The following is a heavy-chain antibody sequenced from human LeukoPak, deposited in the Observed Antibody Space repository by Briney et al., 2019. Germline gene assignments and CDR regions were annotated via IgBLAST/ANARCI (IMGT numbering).Heavy chain of an antibody. Sequence: GGSLGLSCAASGFTFSSYGMHWVRQAPGKGLEWVAVISYDGSNKYYADSVKGRFTISRDNSKNTLYLQMNSLRAEDTAVYYCAKSERETYYYDSSEDFDYWGQGTLVTVSS. CDR1: GFTFSSYG. CDR2: ISYDGSNK. J-gene: IGHJ4*02. V-gene: IGHV3-30*18. CDR3: AKSERETYYYDSSEDFDY. D-gene: IGHD3-22*01.